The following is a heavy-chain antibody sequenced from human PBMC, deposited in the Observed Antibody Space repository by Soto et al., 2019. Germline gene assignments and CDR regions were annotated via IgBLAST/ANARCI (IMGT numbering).Heavy chain of an antibody. D-gene: IGHD2-15*01. J-gene: IGHJ3*02. Sequence: PGGSLRLSCAASGFTFSSYAMSWVRQAPGKGLEWVSAISGSGGSTYYADSVTGRFTISRDNSKNTLYLQMNSLRAEDTAVYYCAGYCSGGSCYSYAFDIWGQGTMVTVSS. CDR3: AGYCSGGSCYSYAFDI. CDR1: GFTFSSYA. V-gene: IGHV3-23*01. CDR2: ISGSGGST.